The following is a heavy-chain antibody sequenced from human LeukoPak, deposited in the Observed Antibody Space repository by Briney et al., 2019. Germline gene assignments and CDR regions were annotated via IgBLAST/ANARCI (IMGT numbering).Heavy chain of an antibody. CDR1: GYTFTGYY. D-gene: IGHD2-2*01. CDR3: ASRGGCSSTSCYEGDIDY. CDR2: INPNSGGT. Sequence: GASVKVSCKASGYTFTGYYMHWVRQAPGQGLERMGRINPNSGGTNYAQKFQGRVTMTRDTSISTAYMELSRLRSDDTAVYYCASRGGCSSTSCYEGDIDYWGQGTLVTVSS. J-gene: IGHJ4*02. V-gene: IGHV1-2*06.